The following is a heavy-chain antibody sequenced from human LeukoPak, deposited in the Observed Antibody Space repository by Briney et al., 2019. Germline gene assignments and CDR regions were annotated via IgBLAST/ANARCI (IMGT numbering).Heavy chain of an antibody. CDR3: ARTYSGYDNFDY. D-gene: IGHD5-12*01. Sequence: GASVKVSCKASGYTFTGYYTHWVRQAPGQGLEWMGWINPNSGGTNYAQKFQGRVTMTRDTSISTAYLQWSSLKASDTAMYYCARTYSGYDNFDYWGQGTLVTVSS. V-gene: IGHV1-2*02. J-gene: IGHJ4*02. CDR1: GYTFTGYY. CDR2: INPNSGGT.